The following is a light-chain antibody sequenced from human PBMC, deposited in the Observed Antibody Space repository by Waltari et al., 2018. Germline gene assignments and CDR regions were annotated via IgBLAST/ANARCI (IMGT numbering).Light chain of an antibody. Sequence: EIVLTQSPGTLSLSPGERATLSCRASQSVTSTYLAWYQQKPGQAPRLLIYGASSRATDIPDRFSGSGSGTDFTLTIRRLEPEDSAVFYCQYYANSRLIFGQGTRLEIK. CDR3: QYYANSRLI. CDR2: GAS. CDR1: QSVTSTY. J-gene: IGKJ5*01. V-gene: IGKV3-20*01.